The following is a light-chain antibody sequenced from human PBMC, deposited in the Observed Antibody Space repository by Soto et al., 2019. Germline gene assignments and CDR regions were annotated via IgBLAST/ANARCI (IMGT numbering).Light chain of an antibody. CDR1: QSVSSN. CDR3: HQDNNWPPLT. J-gene: IGKJ4*01. Sequence: EIVMTQSPATLSVSPGERATLSCRASQSVSSNLAWYQQKPGQAPRLLIYAASTRATGIPARFSGSGSGTEFTLTISSLQSEDFSVYYCHQDNNWPPLTFGGGTKVEIK. V-gene: IGKV3-15*01. CDR2: AAS.